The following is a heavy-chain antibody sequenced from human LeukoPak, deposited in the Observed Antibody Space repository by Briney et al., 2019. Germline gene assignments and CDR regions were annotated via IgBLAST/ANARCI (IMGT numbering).Heavy chain of an antibody. CDR2: IRYDGSHE. Sequence: PGGSLRLSCGASGFTFSTHDMHWVRQAPGKGLEWVAFIRYDGSHEYYADSVKGRFTISRDNSKNTLYLYVNSLRPDDSAVYYCVKDNPLDYWGQGTLVIVSS. J-gene: IGHJ4*02. CDR1: GFTFSTHD. V-gene: IGHV3-30*02. CDR3: VKDNPLDY.